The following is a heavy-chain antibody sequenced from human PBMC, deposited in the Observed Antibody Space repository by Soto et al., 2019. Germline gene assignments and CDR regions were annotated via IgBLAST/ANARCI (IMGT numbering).Heavy chain of an antibody. D-gene: IGHD2-21*02. J-gene: IGHJ4*02. Sequence: QVQLVESGGGLVKPGGSLRLSCAASGFTFSDYYMSWIRQAPGKGLEWVSYISSSSSYTNYADSVKGRFTISRDNAKNSLYLQMNSLRAGDPAVYYCARGDLRFNSGYWGQGTLVTVSS. CDR1: GFTFSDYY. V-gene: IGHV3-11*06. CDR3: ARGDLRFNSGY. CDR2: ISSSSSYT.